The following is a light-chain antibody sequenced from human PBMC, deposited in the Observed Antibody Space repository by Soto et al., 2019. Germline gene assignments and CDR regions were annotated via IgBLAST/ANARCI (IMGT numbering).Light chain of an antibody. CDR1: TSAVGGYNY. V-gene: IGLV2-14*01. CDR2: EVS. CDR3: SSFTSSITYV. Sequence: QSVLTQPASVSGSPGQSITISCTGTTSAVGGYNYVSWYQQYPGKAPKLIIHEVSNRPSGVSNRFSGSKSGNTASLTISGLQAEDEADYYCSSFTSSITYVFGTGTKLTVL. J-gene: IGLJ1*01.